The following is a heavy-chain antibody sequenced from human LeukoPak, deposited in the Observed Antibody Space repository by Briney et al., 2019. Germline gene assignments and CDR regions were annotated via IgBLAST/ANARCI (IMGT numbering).Heavy chain of an antibody. CDR3: ARDQYYYGSGSLYMDV. D-gene: IGHD3-10*01. V-gene: IGHV4-59*12. CDR2: IYYSGST. J-gene: IGHJ6*03. Sequence: SETLSLTCTVSGGSISSYYWSWIRQPPGKGLEWIGYIYYSGSTNYNPSLKSRVTISVDTSKNQFSLKLSSVTAADTAVHYCARDQYYYGSGSLYMDVWGKGTTVTISS. CDR1: GGSISSYY.